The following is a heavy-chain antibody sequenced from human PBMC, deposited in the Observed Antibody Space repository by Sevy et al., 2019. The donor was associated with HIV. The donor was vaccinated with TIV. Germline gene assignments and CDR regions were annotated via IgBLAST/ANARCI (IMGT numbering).Heavy chain of an antibody. J-gene: IGHJ4*02. V-gene: IGHV3-15*01. CDR3: TTIDSYSDSSVQLYYFDY. CDR2: FKSNTDGVTT. CDR1: GVTFNSAW. Sequence: GGSLRLSCAASGVTFNSAWMSWVRQAPGKGLEWVGRFKSNTDGVTTDYAAPVKGRFTISREDSKTSLYLQMNSLKPQDTAVYYCTTIDSYSDSSVQLYYFDYWGQGTLVTVSS. D-gene: IGHD3-22*01.